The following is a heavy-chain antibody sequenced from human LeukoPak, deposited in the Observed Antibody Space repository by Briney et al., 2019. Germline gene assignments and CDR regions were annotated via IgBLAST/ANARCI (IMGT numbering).Heavy chain of an antibody. Sequence: GGSLRLSCAASGFTFSSYSMNRVRQAPGKGLEWVSSISSSSSYIYYADSVKGRFTISRDNAKNSLYLQMNSLRAEDTAVYYCARVPHYDFWSGYNGVLAFDIWGQGTMVTVSS. CDR3: ARVPHYDFWSGYNGVLAFDI. CDR2: ISSSSSYI. CDR1: GFTFSSYS. V-gene: IGHV3-21*01. J-gene: IGHJ3*02. D-gene: IGHD3-3*01.